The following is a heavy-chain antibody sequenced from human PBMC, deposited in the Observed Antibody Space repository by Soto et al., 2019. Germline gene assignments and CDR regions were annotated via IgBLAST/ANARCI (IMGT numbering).Heavy chain of an antibody. V-gene: IGHV4-34*01. Sequence: NPSETLSLTCAVYGGSFSGYYWSWIRQPPGKGLEWIGEINHSGSTNYNPSLKSRVTISVDTSKNQFSLKLSSVTAADTAVYYCARGGYYDSSGYYYYVWYFDLWGRGTLVTVSS. CDR1: GGSFSGYY. J-gene: IGHJ2*01. CDR3: ARGGYYDSSGYYYYVWYFDL. CDR2: INHSGST. D-gene: IGHD3-22*01.